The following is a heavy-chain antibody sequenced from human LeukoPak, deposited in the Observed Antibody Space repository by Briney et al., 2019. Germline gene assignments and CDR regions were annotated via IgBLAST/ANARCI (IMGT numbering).Heavy chain of an antibody. CDR2: IRSKANSYAT. CDR1: GFTFVGSA. V-gene: IGHV3-73*01. Sequence: GGPLRLSCAPSGFTFVGSAMHWVGQASGKGRGGVGRIRSKANSYATTYAASVKGRFTISRDDSKNTAYLQMNSLRAEDTAVYYCAKDMGYFTGMDVWGQGTTVTVSS. D-gene: IGHD2-8*01. CDR3: AKDMGYFTGMDV. J-gene: IGHJ6*02.